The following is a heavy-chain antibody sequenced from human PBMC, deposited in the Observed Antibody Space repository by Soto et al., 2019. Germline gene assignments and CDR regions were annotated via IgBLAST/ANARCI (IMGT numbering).Heavy chain of an antibody. CDR2: IYYSGST. CDR1: GGSISSSSYY. Sequence: SETLSLTCTVSGGSISSSSYYWGWIRQPPGKGLEWIGSIYYSGSTYYNPSLKSRVTISVDTSKNQFSLKLSSVTAADTAVYYCARLWRREYSSSRNGVGWFDPWGQGTLVTVSS. V-gene: IGHV4-39*01. J-gene: IGHJ5*02. CDR3: ARLWRREYSSSRNGVGWFDP. D-gene: IGHD6-13*01.